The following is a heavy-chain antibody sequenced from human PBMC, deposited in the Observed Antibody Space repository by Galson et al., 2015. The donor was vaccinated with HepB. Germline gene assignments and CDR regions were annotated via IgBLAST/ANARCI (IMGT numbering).Heavy chain of an antibody. Sequence: SVKVSCKASGYTFTGYYMHWVRQAPGQGLEWMGWINPNSGGTNYAQKFQGWVTMTRDTSISTAYMELSRLRSDDTAVYYCARAPMDIVLTIDYWGQGTLVTVSS. CDR1: GYTFTGYY. J-gene: IGHJ4*02. CDR2: INPNSGGT. D-gene: IGHD2-8*01. V-gene: IGHV1-2*04. CDR3: ARAPMDIVLTIDY.